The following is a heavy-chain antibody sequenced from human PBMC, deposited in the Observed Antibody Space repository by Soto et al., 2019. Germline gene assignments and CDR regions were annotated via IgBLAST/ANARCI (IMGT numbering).Heavy chain of an antibody. J-gene: IGHJ4*02. CDR2: LKPDGSQK. D-gene: IGHD1-7*01. V-gene: IGHV3-7*05. CDR1: GFSFSNHW. Sequence: PGGSLRLSCAASGFSFSNHWMSWVRQAPGKGLEWVANLKPDGSQKWYVDSVKGRFTISRDNSKNSLFLQMNSLRADDTGIYFCVRGNYEKRIDYWGQGTPVTVSS. CDR3: VRGNYEKRIDY.